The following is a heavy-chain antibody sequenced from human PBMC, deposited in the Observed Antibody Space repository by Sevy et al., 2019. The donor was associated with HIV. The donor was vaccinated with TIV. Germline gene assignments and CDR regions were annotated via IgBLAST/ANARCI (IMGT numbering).Heavy chain of an antibody. CDR2: ITGSGGTT. D-gene: IGHD3-16*02. J-gene: IGHJ4*02. CDR1: GFTFSNYA. CDR3: SGGYRYDDFDD. V-gene: IGHV3-23*01. Sequence: GGSLRLSCAASGFTFSNYAMSWVRQAPGKGLEWVSGITGSGGTTYYADSVKGRFTISRDNSKNTLYLHMDRLTAEDTSKYDCSGGYRYDDFDDWGQGTLVTVSS.